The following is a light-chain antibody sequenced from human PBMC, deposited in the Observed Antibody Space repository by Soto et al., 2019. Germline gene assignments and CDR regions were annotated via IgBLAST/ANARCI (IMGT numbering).Light chain of an antibody. J-gene: IGKJ1*01. V-gene: IGKV1-5*03. CDR1: QSISSW. CDR2: KAS. Sequence: DLQMTQSPSTLSASVGDRVTITCRASQSISSWLAWYQQKPGKAPKLLIYKASSLESGVPSRFSGSGSGTEFTLTISRLQPDDFATYYCQQYNSYPGTFGQGTKVEIK. CDR3: QQYNSYPGT.